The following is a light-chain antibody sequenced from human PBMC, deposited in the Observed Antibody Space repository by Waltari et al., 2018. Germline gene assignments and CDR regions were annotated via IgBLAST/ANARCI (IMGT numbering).Light chain of an antibody. CDR2: HDN. CDR1: KIGSKS. J-gene: IGLJ2*01. Sequence: SYVLTQPPSVSVAPGQTATITCGGDKIGSKSVHWYQQKPGQAPVLALDHDNNRPSGIPDRLSGSNSGNTATLTISRVEAGDEADYYCQVWDTSSDHRGVFGGGTKLTVL. V-gene: IGLV3-21*02. CDR3: QVWDTSSDHRGV.